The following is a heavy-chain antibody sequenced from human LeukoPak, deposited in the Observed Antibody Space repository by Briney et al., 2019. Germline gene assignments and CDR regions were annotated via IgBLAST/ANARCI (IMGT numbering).Heavy chain of an antibody. CDR2: ISSSAHMI. V-gene: IGHV3-11*01. Sequence: PGVLRRRSRKASRCSFNDYYMTWIRQPPGKGLEWISYISSSAHMIYYADSVKGRFTISRDNAKNSLYLQMNSLRAEDTAVYYCGRDGSGSPDYWGQGTLVTVSS. CDR3: GRDGSGSPDY. D-gene: IGHD1-26*01. J-gene: IGHJ4*02. CDR1: RCSFNDYY.